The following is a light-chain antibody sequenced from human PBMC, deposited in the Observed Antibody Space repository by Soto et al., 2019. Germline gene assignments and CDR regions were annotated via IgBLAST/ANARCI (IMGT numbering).Light chain of an antibody. Sequence: EIVMTQSPATLSVSPGERATLSCRASQSVNTNLAWYQQMPGQAPRLLIYGASTRATGIPARFSGSGSGTEFTLTISRLQSDDFAVYYCQQYTNRPPWTFGQGTKVDMK. CDR2: GAS. V-gene: IGKV3-15*01. CDR3: QQYTNRPPWT. J-gene: IGKJ1*01. CDR1: QSVNTN.